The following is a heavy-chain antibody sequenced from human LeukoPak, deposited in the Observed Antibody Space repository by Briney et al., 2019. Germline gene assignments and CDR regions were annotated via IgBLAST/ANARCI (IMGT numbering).Heavy chain of an antibody. D-gene: IGHD6-19*01. CDR3: ARSRSGWCGDSHFDY. Sequence: KTSETLSLTCTVSGGSISSYYWSWIRQPAGKGLEWIGRIYTSGSSNYNPSLKSRVTMSVDTSKNQFSLKLSSVTAADTAVYYCARSRSGWCGDSHFDYWGQGTLVTVSS. V-gene: IGHV4-4*07. J-gene: IGHJ4*02. CDR2: IYTSGSS. CDR1: GGSISSYY.